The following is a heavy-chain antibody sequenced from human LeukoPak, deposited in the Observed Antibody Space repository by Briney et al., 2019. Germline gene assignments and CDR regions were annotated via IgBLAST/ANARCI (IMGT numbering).Heavy chain of an antibody. J-gene: IGHJ5*02. D-gene: IGHD3-10*01. CDR1: GGSISSYY. CDR3: ARGRSSGSYFHWFDP. V-gene: IGHV4-59*01. Sequence: TETLFLTCTVPGGSISSYYWNWVRQPPGKGLEWIGYIHSSGSTNYNPSLKSRVTISVDTSKTQCSLKLSSVTAADTTVYYCARGRSSGSYFHWFDPWGQGTLVTVSS. CDR2: IHSSGST.